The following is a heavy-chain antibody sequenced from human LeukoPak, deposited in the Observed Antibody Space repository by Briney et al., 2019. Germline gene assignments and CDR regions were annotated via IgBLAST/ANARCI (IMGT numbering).Heavy chain of an antibody. D-gene: IGHD3-22*01. CDR1: GGSSSGSY. V-gene: IGHV4-34*01. CDR2: ISRRGNT. CDR3: ASHGGYSFFN. J-gene: IGHJ4*02. Sequence: SETLSLTCAVNGGSSSGSYWSWIRQPPGMGLEWIGQISRRGNTNYNPSLKSRVTISVDPYKKQLSPKLSSVNAADTAVYYCASHGGYSFFNWGQGTLVTVSS.